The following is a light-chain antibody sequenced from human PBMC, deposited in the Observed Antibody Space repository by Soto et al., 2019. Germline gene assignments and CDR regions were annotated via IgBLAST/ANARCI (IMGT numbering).Light chain of an antibody. CDR1: QSINNW. CDR3: KQYNSYPCT. J-gene: IGKJ1*01. V-gene: IGKV1-5*02. Sequence: EIGMTDDPVALSLSAEDSVTIICGASQSINNWLAWYQLKPGKAPKLLIYEASSWQSGVPSTFSGSGSGTEFTLTISSLQAGDVATYYCKQYNSYPCTFGQGTKVDIK. CDR2: EAS.